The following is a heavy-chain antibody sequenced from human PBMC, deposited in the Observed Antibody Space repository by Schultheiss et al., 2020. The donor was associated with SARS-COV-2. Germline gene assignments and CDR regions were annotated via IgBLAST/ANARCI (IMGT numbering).Heavy chain of an antibody. V-gene: IGHV5-51*01. D-gene: IGHD3-10*01. CDR3: AATEFYYYHGMDV. J-gene: IGHJ6*02. Sequence: GGSLRLSCKGSGYIFASYWIGWVRQMPGKGLEWMGIIHPGDSDIRYRPSFEGHVTISADKSISTAYLQWSSLEASDTATYYYAATEFYYYHGMDVWGQGTTVTVSS. CDR2: IHPGDSDI. CDR1: GYIFASYW.